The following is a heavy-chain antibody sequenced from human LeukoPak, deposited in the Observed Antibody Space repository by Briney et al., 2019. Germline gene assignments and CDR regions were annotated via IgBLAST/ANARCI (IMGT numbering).Heavy chain of an antibody. CDR1: GGSISSSSYY. CDR2: IYYSGST. D-gene: IGHD3-10*01. CDR3: ARQGITMVRGITGDY. J-gene: IGHJ4*02. V-gene: IGHV4-39*01. Sequence: PSETLSLTCTVSGGSISSSSYYWGWIRQPQGKGLEWIGSIYYSGSTYYNPSLKSRITISVDTSKTQFSLKLSSVTAADTAVYYCARQGITMVRGITGDYWGQGTLVTVSS.